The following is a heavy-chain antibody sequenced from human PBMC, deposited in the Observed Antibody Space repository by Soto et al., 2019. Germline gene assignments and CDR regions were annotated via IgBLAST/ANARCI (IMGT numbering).Heavy chain of an antibody. CDR2: ISSSSSYI. CDR3: AREYRLNDFWSGETYGMDV. Sequence: PGGPLRLSCAASGFTFSSYSMNWVRQAPGKGLEWVSSISSSSSYIYYADSVKGRFTISRDNAKNSLYLQMNSLRAEDTAVYYCAREYRLNDFWSGETYGMDVWGQGTTVTVSS. D-gene: IGHD3-3*01. CDR1: GFTFSSYS. J-gene: IGHJ6*02. V-gene: IGHV3-21*01.